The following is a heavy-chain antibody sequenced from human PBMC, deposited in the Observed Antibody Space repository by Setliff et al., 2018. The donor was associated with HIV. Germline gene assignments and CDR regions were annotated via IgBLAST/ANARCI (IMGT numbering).Heavy chain of an antibody. V-gene: IGHV4-59*01. J-gene: IGHJ4*02. CDR1: SGSISVYY. Sequence: SETLSLTCSVPSGSISVYYWSWVRQPPGGGLEWIGYVSYSGSTSYNPTLNSRVTMSVDTSRDQFSPKLSSVTAADTAVYYCARARGRAQLSYYFDYWGQGRLVTVSS. CDR3: ARARGRAQLSYYFDY. D-gene: IGHD2-2*01. CDR2: VSYSGST.